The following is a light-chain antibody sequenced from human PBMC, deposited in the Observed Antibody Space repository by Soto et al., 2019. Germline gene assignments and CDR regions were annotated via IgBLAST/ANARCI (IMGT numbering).Light chain of an antibody. Sequence: QSALTQPPSASGSPGQSVTISCTGTSSDVAWYQHHPGKAPKLMIYEVNIRPSGVPDRFSGSKSGNTASLTVSGLQAEDEADYYCSSYAGTNNLVFGGGTKVTVL. CDR1: SSDV. CDR3: SSYAGTNNLV. CDR2: EVN. V-gene: IGLV2-8*01. J-gene: IGLJ3*02.